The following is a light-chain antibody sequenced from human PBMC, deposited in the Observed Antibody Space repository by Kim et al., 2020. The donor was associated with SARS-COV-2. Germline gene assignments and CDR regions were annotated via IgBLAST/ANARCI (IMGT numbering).Light chain of an antibody. Sequence: SYELTQPLSVSVALGQTARITCERDNIGSKNVHWYRQMPGQAPVLVIYRDSSRPSGIPERFSGSNSGNTAPLTITGAQAGDEADYYCQVWDTSTVFGGGT. CDR1: NIGSKN. CDR2: RDS. V-gene: IGLV3-9*01. CDR3: QVWDTSTV. J-gene: IGLJ3*02.